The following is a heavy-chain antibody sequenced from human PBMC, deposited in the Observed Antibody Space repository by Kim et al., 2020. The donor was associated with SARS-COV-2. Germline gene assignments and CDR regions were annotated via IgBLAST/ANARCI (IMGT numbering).Heavy chain of an antibody. Sequence: SETLSLTCTVSGGSISSGGYYWSWIRQHPGKCLEWIGVLGGGGWSGGDPSLKSRVTISVDTSKNQFSLKLSSVTAADTAVYYCARAPMIVVVIGWFDPWGQGPLVTVSS. D-gene: IGHD3-22*01. CDR1: GGSISSGGYY. CDR2: LGGGGWS. V-gene: IGHV4-31*03. J-gene: IGHJ5*02. CDR3: ARAPMIVVVIGWFDP.